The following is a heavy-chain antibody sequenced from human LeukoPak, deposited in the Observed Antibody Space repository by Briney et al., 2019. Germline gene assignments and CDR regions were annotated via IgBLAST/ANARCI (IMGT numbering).Heavy chain of an antibody. Sequence: PGGSLKLSCAASGFTFSGSAMHWVRQASGKGLEWVAFIRYDGSNKYYADSVKGRFTISRDNSKNTLYLQMNSLRAEDTAVYYCAKDGAMGSPFDYWGQGTLVTVSS. CDR2: IRYDGSNK. CDR1: GFTFSGSA. CDR3: AKDGAMGSPFDY. J-gene: IGHJ4*02. V-gene: IGHV3-30*02. D-gene: IGHD5-18*01.